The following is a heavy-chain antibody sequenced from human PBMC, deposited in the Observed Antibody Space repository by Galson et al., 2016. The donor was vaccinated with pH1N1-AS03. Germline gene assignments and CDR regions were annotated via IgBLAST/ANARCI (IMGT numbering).Heavy chain of an antibody. Sequence: SEPLSLTCTVSGDSISSTNYYWSWIRQPPGKGLEWIGYIYYSGSTNYNPSLKRRVTISVDTSKNQFSLKLSSVTAADTAVYYCARSIPGGMMQDGMDVWGQATTVPVSS. CDR3: ARSIPGGMMQDGMDV. CDR1: GDSISSTNYY. J-gene: IGHJ6*02. D-gene: IGHD2-2*01. CDR2: IYYSGST. V-gene: IGHV4-61*01.